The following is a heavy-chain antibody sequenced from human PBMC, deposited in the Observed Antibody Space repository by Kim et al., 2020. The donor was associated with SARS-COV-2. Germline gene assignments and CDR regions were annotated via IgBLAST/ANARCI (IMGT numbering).Heavy chain of an antibody. D-gene: IGHD3-22*01. CDR1: GGSISSSSYY. Sequence: SETLSLTCTVSGGSISSSSYYWGWIRQPPGKGLEWIGSIYYSGSTYYNPSLKSRVTISVDTSKNQFSLKLSSVTAADTAVYYCARDGSYYDSSGYYDDYYYYYGMDVWGQGTTVTVSS. J-gene: IGHJ6*02. CDR2: IYYSGST. CDR3: ARDGSYYDSSGYYDDYYYYYGMDV. V-gene: IGHV4-39*07.